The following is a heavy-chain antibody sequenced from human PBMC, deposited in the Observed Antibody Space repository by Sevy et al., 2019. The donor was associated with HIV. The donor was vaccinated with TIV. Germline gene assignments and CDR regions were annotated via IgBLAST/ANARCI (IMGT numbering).Heavy chain of an antibody. J-gene: IGHJ3*02. CDR3: AGRNDFDI. Sequence: SETLSLTCTVSGGSINSDHWNWIRQPPGKGLEWIGYVYYTGGTNYNTSLKNRVTISVDRTKNQFSLKLTSVTAADTAVYYCAGRNDFDIWGQGTMVTVSS. CDR2: VYYTGGT. V-gene: IGHV4-59*08. CDR1: GGSINSDH.